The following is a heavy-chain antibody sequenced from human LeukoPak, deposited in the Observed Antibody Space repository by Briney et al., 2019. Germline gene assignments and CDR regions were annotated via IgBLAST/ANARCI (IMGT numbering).Heavy chain of an antibody. V-gene: IGHV1-2*02. D-gene: IGHD2-2*01. CDR3: ARVRFQRVGYCSSTSRPVSGCFAFDI. CDR1: GFTFSSYG. Sequence: GRSLRLSCAASGFTFSSYGMHWVRQAPGQGLEWMGWINPNSGGTNYAQKFQGRVTMTRDTSISTAYMELSRLRSDDTAVYYCARVRFQRVGYCSSTSRPVSGCFAFDIWGQGTMVTVSS. CDR2: INPNSGGT. J-gene: IGHJ3*02.